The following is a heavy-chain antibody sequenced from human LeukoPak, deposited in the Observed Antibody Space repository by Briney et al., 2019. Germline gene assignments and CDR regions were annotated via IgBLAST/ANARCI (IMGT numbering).Heavy chain of an antibody. V-gene: IGHV5-51*01. Sequence: GESLNISGKGPGSSFTTYCIAWVGRLPGKGRDWLGVFHPGDSDTRYSPSFQGQVTISADKSISTAYLQWSSLKASDTAMYYCARVTACSSTSCPVYFDYWGQGTLVTVSS. CDR3: ARVTACSSTSCPVYFDY. J-gene: IGHJ4*02. CDR1: GSSFTTYC. CDR2: FHPGDSDT. D-gene: IGHD2-2*01.